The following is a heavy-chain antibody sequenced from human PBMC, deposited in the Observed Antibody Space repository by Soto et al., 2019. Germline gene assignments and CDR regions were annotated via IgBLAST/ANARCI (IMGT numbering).Heavy chain of an antibody. CDR1: GFTFSSYG. V-gene: IGHV3-30*18. Sequence: GGSLRLSCAASGFTFSSYGMHWVRQAPGKGLEWVAVISYDGSNKYYADSVKGRFTISRDNSKNTLYLQMSSLRAEDTAVYYCVNYSSSSGFDYWGQGTLVTVSS. CDR3: VNYSSSSGFDY. J-gene: IGHJ4*02. CDR2: ISYDGSNK. D-gene: IGHD6-6*01.